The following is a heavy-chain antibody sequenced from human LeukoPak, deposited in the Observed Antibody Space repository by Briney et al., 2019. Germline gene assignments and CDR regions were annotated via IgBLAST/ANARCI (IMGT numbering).Heavy chain of an antibody. Sequence: SETLSLTCTVSGGSISSSSYYWGWIRQPPGKGLEWIGSIYYSGSTYYNPSLKSRLAISLDTSKNQFSLKLSSVTAADTAVYYCAIHPMRVEANYWGQGTLVTVSS. V-gene: IGHV4-39*01. J-gene: IGHJ4*02. CDR1: GGSISSSSYY. D-gene: IGHD3-22*01. CDR3: AIHPMRVEANY. CDR2: IYYSGST.